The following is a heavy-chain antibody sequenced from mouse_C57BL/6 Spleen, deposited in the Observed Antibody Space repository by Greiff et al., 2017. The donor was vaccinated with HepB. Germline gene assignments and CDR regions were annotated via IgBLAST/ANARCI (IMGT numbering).Heavy chain of an antibody. CDR2: IHPNSGST. J-gene: IGHJ3*01. V-gene: IGHV1-64*01. Sequence: QVQLQQPGAELVKPGASVKLSCKASGYTFTSYWMNWVKQRPGQGLEWIGMIHPNSGSTNYNEKFKSKATLTVDNSSSTAYMQLSSLTSEDSAVYYGSGGSGSNYAWFAYWGQGTLVTVSA. CDR3: SGGSGSNYAWFAY. D-gene: IGHD2-5*01. CDR1: GYTFTSYW.